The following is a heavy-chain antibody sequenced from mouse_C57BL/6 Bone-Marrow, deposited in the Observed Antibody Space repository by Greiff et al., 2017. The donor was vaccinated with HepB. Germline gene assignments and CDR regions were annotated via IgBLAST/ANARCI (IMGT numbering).Heavy chain of an antibody. CDR3: TRDITTVVAYYAMDY. V-gene: IGHV5-9-1*02. J-gene: IGHJ4*01. Sequence: EVKLMESGEGLVKPGGSLKLSCAASGFTFSSYAMSWVRQTPEKRLEWVAYISSGGDYIYYADTVKGRFTISRDNARNTLYLQMSSLKSEDTAMYYCTRDITTVVAYYAMDYWGQGTSVTVSS. CDR1: GFTFSSYA. D-gene: IGHD1-1*01. CDR2: ISSGGDYI.